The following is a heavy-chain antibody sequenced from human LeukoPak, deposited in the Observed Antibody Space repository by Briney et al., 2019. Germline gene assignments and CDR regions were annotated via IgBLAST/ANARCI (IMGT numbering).Heavy chain of an antibody. CDR1: GYTFTGYY. CDR2: INPNSGGT. J-gene: IGHJ4*02. Sequence: GASVKVPCKPSGYTFTGYYMHWVRQAPGQGLEWMGWINPNSGGTDYAQKFQGRVTMTRDTSITTAYMELSRLRSDDTAVFHCARGYCSGGSCYALDYWGQGTLVTVSS. CDR3: ARGYCSGGSCYALDY. D-gene: IGHD2-15*01. V-gene: IGHV1-2*02.